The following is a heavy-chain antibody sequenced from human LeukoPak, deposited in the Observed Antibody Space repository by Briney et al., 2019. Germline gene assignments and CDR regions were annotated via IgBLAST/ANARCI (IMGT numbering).Heavy chain of an antibody. CDR2: LYTSGST. Sequence: PSETLSLTCTVSGGSITGYFWSWIRQPAGKGLEWIGRLYTSGSTNYNPSLKSRVTMPVDTSKNQFSLKLSSVTAADTAVYYCARDEKDYSNYGYYYYMDVWGKGTTVTVSS. J-gene: IGHJ6*03. D-gene: IGHD4-11*01. CDR3: ARDEKDYSNYGYYYYMDV. CDR1: GGSITGYF. V-gene: IGHV4-4*07.